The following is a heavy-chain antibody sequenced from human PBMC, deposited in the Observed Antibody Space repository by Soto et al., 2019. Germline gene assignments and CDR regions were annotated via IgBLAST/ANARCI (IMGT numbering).Heavy chain of an antibody. J-gene: IGHJ5*01. D-gene: IGHD6-13*01. CDR2: IIHSGST. V-gene: IGHV4-34*12. CDR3: VRPGRRQLVRRKWFDL. Sequence: SETLSLTCAVYGGSFSAYYWNWIRQPPGKGLEWIGEIIHSGSTNYNPSLKSRVTISVDTSKNQFSLKLSSVTAADTAVYYCVRPGRRQLVRRKWFDLWAQGTLDTASS. CDR1: GGSFSAYY.